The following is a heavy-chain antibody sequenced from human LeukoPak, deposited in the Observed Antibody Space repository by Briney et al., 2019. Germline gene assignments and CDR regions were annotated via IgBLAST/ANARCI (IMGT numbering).Heavy chain of an antibody. CDR2: ISGSGGRT. V-gene: IGHV3-23*01. J-gene: IGHJ6*02. Sequence: GGSLRLSCAASGFTFSSYAMSWVRQAPGKGLEWVSAISGSGGRTYYADSVKGRFTISRDNSKNTLYLQMNSLRAEDTAVYYCARPPKQWLDPIDYYYYGMDVWGQGTTVTVSS. D-gene: IGHD6-19*01. CDR3: ARPPKQWLDPIDYYYYGMDV. CDR1: GFTFSSYA.